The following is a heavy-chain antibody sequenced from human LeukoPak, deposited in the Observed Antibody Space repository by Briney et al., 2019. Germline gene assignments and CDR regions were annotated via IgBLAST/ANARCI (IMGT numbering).Heavy chain of an antibody. V-gene: IGHV4-34*01. CDR1: GGSFSGYY. CDR3: ARGGGYSYGPPFDY. D-gene: IGHD5-18*01. J-gene: IGHJ4*02. CDR2: INHSGST. Sequence: SETLSLTCAVYGGSFSGYYWSWIRQPPGKGLEWIGEINHSGSTNYNPSLKSRVTISVDTFKNQFSLKLSSVTAADTAVYYCARGGGYSYGPPFDYWGQGTLVTVSS.